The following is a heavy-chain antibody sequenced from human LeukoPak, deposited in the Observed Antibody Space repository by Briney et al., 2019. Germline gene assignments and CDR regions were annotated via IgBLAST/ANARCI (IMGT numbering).Heavy chain of an antibody. CDR2: MNPNTGDT. Sequence: ASVKVSCKASGYSFTTYDINWARQAPGQGLEWMGWMNPNTGDTGYAQKFEGRVTMTRDTSISTAYMELSSLTSEDTAIYYCARLGLEWFHYYYLDVWGKGTTVTVSS. V-gene: IGHV1-8*02. CDR3: ARLGLEWFHYYYLDV. CDR1: GYSFTTYD. J-gene: IGHJ6*03. D-gene: IGHD3-3*01.